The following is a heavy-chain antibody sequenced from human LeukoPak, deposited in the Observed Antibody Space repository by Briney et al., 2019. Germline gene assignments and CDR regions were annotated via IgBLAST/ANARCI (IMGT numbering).Heavy chain of an antibody. CDR3: ATTSPGYSGSSGGFDY. Sequence: SETLSLTCAVYGGSFSGYYWSWIRQAPGKGLEWIGEINHSGSTNYNPSLKSRVTISVDTSKNQFSLKLSSVTAADTAVYYCATTSPGYSGSSGGFDYWGQGTLVTVSS. V-gene: IGHV4-34*01. CDR1: GGSFSGYY. D-gene: IGHD1-26*01. CDR2: INHSGST. J-gene: IGHJ4*02.